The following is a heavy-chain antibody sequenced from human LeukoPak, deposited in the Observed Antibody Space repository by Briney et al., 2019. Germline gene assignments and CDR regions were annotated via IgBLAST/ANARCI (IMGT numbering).Heavy chain of an antibody. J-gene: IGHJ6*02. V-gene: IGHV3-21*01. CDR2: ISSSSSYI. CDR1: GFTFSSYS. D-gene: IGHD5-12*01. CDR3: ARAGEEWLRFDYYYYGMDV. Sequence: GGSLRLSCAASGFTFSSYSMNWVRQAPGKGLEWVSSISSSSSYIYYADSVKGRFTISRDNAKNSLYLQMNSQRAEDTAVYYCARAGEEWLRFDYYYYGMDVWGQGTTVTVSS.